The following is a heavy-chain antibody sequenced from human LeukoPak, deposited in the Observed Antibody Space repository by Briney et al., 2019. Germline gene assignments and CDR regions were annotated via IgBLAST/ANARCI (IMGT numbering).Heavy chain of an antibody. Sequence: PGGSLRLSCAASGFTFSSHDMNWVRQAPGKGLEWLSYISSGSTTMDYADSVKGRFTISRDNAKNTLYLQMNSLRAEDTAVYYCTRGWSYFDYWGQGTLVTVSS. J-gene: IGHJ4*02. D-gene: IGHD2-15*01. V-gene: IGHV3-48*03. CDR2: ISSGSTTM. CDR1: GFTFSSHD. CDR3: TRGWSYFDY.